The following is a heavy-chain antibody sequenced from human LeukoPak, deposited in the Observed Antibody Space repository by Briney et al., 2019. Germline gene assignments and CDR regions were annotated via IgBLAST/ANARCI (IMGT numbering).Heavy chain of an antibody. Sequence: GGSLRLSCAASGFTFSSYGMHWVRQAPGKGLEWVAFIRYDGSNKYYADSVKGRFTISRDNSKNTLYLQMNSLRAEDTAVYYCARWNYYDSSGYPQGGFDYWGQGTLVTVSS. D-gene: IGHD3-22*01. CDR2: IRYDGSNK. CDR1: GFTFSSYG. V-gene: IGHV3-30*02. CDR3: ARWNYYDSSGYPQGGFDY. J-gene: IGHJ4*02.